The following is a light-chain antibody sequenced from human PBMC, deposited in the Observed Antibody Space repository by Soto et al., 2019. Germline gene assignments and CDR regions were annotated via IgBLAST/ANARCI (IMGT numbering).Light chain of an antibody. Sequence: QSVLTQTPSVSGAPGQKITMSCTGSSSNIGAGYDVHWYQQVPGAAPRLLIYADNNRPSGVPDRFSASKSGTSASLAITGLQGEDEANYYCSSFAGTNSFVFGTGTKLTVL. V-gene: IGLV1-40*01. CDR1: SSNIGAGYD. CDR3: SSFAGTNSFV. CDR2: ADN. J-gene: IGLJ1*01.